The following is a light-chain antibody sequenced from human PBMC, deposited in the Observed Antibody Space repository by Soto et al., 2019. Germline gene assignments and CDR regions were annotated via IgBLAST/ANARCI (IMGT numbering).Light chain of an antibody. J-gene: IGKJ4*01. Sequence: DIVMTQSPLSLPVTPGEPASISRRSSQSLLHTNGYHYSDWYLQKPGQSPQLLISLGSNRASAVPDRFSGSGSRTDLTMKISRVEAVDVGLYYCMHALQTPPHTFGGGTNVYIK. CDR2: LGS. CDR3: MHALQTPPHT. V-gene: IGKV2-28*01. CDR1: QSLLHTNGYHY.